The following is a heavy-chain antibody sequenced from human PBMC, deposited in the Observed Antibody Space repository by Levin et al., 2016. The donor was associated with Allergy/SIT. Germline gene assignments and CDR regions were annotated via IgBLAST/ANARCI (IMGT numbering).Heavy chain of an antibody. CDR3: ARDYSSSWQFDY. D-gene: IGHD6-13*01. V-gene: IGHV3-33*05. J-gene: IGHJ4*02. CDR2: ISYDGSNK. Sequence: VRQAPGKGLEWVAVISYDGSNKYYADSVKGRFTISRDNSKNTLYLQMNSLRAEDTAVYYCARDYSSSWQFDYWGQGTLVTVSS.